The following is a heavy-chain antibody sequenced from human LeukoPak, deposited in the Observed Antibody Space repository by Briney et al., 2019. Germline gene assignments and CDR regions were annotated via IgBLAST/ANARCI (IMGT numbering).Heavy chain of an antibody. D-gene: IGHD1-26*01. V-gene: IGHV3-21*01. CDR1: GFTFSSYS. CDR2: ISSSSSYI. CDR3: ARDRIVGATDY. J-gene: IGHJ4*02. Sequence: GGSLRLSCAASGFTFSSYSMNWVRQAPGKGLEWVSSISSSSSYIYYADSAKGRFTISRDNAKNSLYLQMNSLRAEDTAVYYCARDRIVGATDYWGQGTLVTVSS.